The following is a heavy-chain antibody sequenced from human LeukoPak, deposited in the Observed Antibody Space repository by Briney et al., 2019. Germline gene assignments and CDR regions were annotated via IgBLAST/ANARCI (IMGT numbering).Heavy chain of an antibody. CDR3: AREESYQDTNGYSYFFDS. J-gene: IGHJ4*02. Sequence: SETLSLTCTVSGGSISSYYWSWIRQPAGKGLEWIGRIYTSGSTNYNPSLKSRVTISVDKSKNQFSLKLSSVTAADTAVYYCAREESYQDTNGYSYFFDSWGQGSLVTVSS. CDR2: IYTSGST. CDR1: GGSISSYY. D-gene: IGHD3-22*01. V-gene: IGHV4-4*07.